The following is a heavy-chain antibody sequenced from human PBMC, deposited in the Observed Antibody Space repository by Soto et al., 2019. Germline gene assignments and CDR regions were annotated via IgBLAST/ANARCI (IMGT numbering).Heavy chain of an antibody. CDR1: GFTFSSYS. J-gene: IGHJ3*02. Sequence: EVQLVESGGGLVKPGGSLRLSCAASGFTFSSYSMNWVRQAPGKGLEWVSSISSSSSYTYYADSVKGRFTISRDNAKNSLYLQMNSLRAEDTAVYYCARDYSGSYSDAFDIWGQGTMVTVSS. CDR2: ISSSSSYT. D-gene: IGHD1-26*01. V-gene: IGHV3-21*01. CDR3: ARDYSGSYSDAFDI.